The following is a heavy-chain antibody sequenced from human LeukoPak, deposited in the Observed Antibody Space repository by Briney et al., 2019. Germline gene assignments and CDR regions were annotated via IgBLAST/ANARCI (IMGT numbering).Heavy chain of an antibody. CDR1: GYTFTGYY. V-gene: IGHV1-2*02. D-gene: IGHD2-2*01. Sequence: GASVKVSCKASGYTFTGYYMHWVRQAPGQGLEWMGWINPNSGGTNYAQKFQGGVTMTRDTPSSTAYMELSRLRSDDTAVYSCALPRWYQLLHDFGVHNYGMDVWGQGTTVTVSS. CDR2: INPNSGGT. J-gene: IGHJ6*02. CDR3: ALPRWYQLLHDFGVHNYGMDV.